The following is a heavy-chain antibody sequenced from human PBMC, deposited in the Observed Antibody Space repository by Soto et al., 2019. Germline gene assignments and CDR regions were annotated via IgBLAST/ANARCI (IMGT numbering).Heavy chain of an antibody. D-gene: IGHD5-18*01. CDR1: GFTFSSYA. CDR2: ISSSSSYI. CDR3: ARDRGYSYFSYYFDY. Sequence: PGGSLRLSCAASGFTFSSYAMSWVRPAPGKGLEWVSAISSSSSYIYYADSVKGRFTISRDNAKNSLYLQMNSLRAEDTAVYYCARDRGYSYFSYYFDYWGQGTLVTVS. V-gene: IGHV3-21*01. J-gene: IGHJ4*02.